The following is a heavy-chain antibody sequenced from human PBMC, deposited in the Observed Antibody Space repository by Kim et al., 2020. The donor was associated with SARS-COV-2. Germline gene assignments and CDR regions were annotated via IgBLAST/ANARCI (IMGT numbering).Heavy chain of an antibody. J-gene: IGHJ4*02. CDR1: GFTFSSYG. V-gene: IGHV3-30*18. CDR2: ISYDGSNK. D-gene: IGHD6-19*01. CDR3: AKVPIAVAGPS. Sequence: GGSLRLSCAASGFTFSSYGMHWVRQAPGKGLEWVAVISYDGSNKYYADSVKGRFTISRDNSKNTLYLQMNSLRAEDTAVYYCAKVPIAVAGPSWGQGTLVTVSS.